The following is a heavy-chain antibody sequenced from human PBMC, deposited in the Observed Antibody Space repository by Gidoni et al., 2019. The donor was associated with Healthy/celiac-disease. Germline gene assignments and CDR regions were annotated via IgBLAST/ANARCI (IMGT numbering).Heavy chain of an antibody. D-gene: IGHD3-22*01. CDR3: ARGAYDSSGYYSYYYYYGMDV. CDR2: IYTSGST. CDR1: GGSISSYY. V-gene: IGHV4-4*07. Sequence: QVQLQESGPGLVKPSETLSLTCTVSGGSISSYYWSWIRQPAGKGLEWIGRIYTSGSTNYNPSLKSRVTMSVDTSKNQFSLKLSSVTAADTAVYYCARGAYDSSGYYSYYYYYGMDVWGQGTTVTVSS. J-gene: IGHJ6*02.